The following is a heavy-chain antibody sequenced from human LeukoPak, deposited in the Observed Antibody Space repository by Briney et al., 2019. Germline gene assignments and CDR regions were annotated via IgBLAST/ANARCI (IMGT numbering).Heavy chain of an antibody. CDR1: GYTFTGYY. Sequence: ASVKVSCKASGYTFTGYYMHWVRQAPGQGLEWMGWINTNTGNPTYAQGFTGRFVFSLDTSVSTAYLQISNLKAEDTAVYYCARGPPRYYGSGSSPYWGQGTLVTVSS. V-gene: IGHV7-4-1*02. D-gene: IGHD3-10*01. CDR2: INTNTGNP. CDR3: ARGPPRYYGSGSSPY. J-gene: IGHJ4*02.